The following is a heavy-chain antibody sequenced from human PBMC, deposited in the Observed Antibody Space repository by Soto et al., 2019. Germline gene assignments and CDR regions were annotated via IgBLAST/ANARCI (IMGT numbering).Heavy chain of an antibody. Sequence: QVQLQGSGPGLVKPSETLSLTCTVSGGSVSSGSYYWIWIRQPPGKGLEWIGYIYFSGITNYNHSLKSRVSISVDTSKNRFALKLSSVTAADTAVYYCAKDSRIAVAGTRSSGVNWFDPWGQGTLVTVSS. J-gene: IGHJ5*02. CDR2: IYFSGIT. V-gene: IGHV4-61*01. D-gene: IGHD6-19*01. CDR1: GGSVSSGSYY. CDR3: AKDSRIAVAGTRSSGVNWFDP.